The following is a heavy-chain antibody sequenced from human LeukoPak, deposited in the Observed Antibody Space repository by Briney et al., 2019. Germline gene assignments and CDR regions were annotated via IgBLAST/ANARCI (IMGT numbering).Heavy chain of an antibody. CDR2: IWYDGSNK. CDR1: GFTFSSYG. J-gene: IGHJ4*02. Sequence: GGSLRLSRAASGFTFSSYGMHWVRQAPGKGLEWVAVIWYDGSNKYYADSVKGRFTISRDNSKNTLYLQMNSLRAEDTAVYYCARGFRPTTVTSYYFDYWGQGTLVTVSS. D-gene: IGHD4-17*01. V-gene: IGHV3-33*01. CDR3: ARGFRPTTVTSYYFDY.